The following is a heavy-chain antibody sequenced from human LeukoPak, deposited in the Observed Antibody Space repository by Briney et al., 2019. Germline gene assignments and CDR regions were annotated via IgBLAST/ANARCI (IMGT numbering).Heavy chain of an antibody. J-gene: IGHJ4*02. V-gene: IGHV3-23*01. CDR3: AKAHGGSYHSGID. CDR2: ISGSGGST. CDR1: GFTFTSYA. Sequence: GGSLRLSCAASGFTFTSYAMNWVRQAPGKGLEWVSGISGSGGSTYYADSVKGRFTISRDNSKNTLYLQLNSLRVEDTAEYYCAKAHGGSYHSGIDWGQGTLVIVSS. D-gene: IGHD1-26*01.